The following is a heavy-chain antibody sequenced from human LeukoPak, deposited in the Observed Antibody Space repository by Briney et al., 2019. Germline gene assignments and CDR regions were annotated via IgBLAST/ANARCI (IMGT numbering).Heavy chain of an antibody. Sequence: SETLSLTCTVSGGSINSYYWTWIRQPPGKGLGWIGYIYYSGNTNYNPSLKSRVTISIDTSKNQFSLKLSSVTAADTAVYYCANRRAVAGIGYYFDYWGQGTLVTVSS. V-gene: IGHV4-59*01. CDR3: ANRRAVAGIGYYFDY. D-gene: IGHD6-19*01. CDR1: GGSINSYY. CDR2: IYYSGNT. J-gene: IGHJ4*02.